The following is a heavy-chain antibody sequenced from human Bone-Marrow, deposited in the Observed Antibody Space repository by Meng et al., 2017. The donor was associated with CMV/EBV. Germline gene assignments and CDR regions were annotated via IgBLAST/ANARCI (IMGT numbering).Heavy chain of an antibody. D-gene: IGHD6-6*01. Sequence: GESLKISCAASGFTFSDYYMSWIRQAPGKGLEWVSVIYSGGTTYYADSVKGRFTVSRDTSKNTLYLQMNGLIDEDTAVYYCTRDTSWSSSYWGQGTLVTVSS. V-gene: IGHV3-66*02. CDR1: GFTFSDYY. CDR2: IYSGGTT. J-gene: IGHJ4*02. CDR3: TRDTSWSSSY.